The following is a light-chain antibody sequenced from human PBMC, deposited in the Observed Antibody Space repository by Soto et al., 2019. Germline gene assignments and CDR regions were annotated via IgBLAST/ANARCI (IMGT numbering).Light chain of an antibody. CDR2: DVS. V-gene: IGLV2-14*01. J-gene: IGLJ3*02. CDR3: SSYTSSSISGV. Sequence: QAVVTQPASVSGSPGQSITISCTGTSSDVGGYNYVSWYQQHPGKAPKLMIYDVSNRPSGVSNRFSGSKSGNTASLTISGLQAEDEADYYCSSYTSSSISGVFGGGTKLTVL. CDR1: SSDVGGYNY.